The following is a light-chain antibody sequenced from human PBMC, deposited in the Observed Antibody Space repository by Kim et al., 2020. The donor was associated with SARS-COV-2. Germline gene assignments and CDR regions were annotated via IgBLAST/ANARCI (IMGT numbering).Light chain of an antibody. CDR3: NSRDSSGNHLV. CDR1: RLRSYY. V-gene: IGLV3-19*01. J-gene: IGLJ2*01. Sequence: ALGQTVRIRCQGDRLRSYYASWYPQKPGQAPVIVIYGKNNRPSGIPDRFSGSSAGNTASLTITGAQAEDEADYYCNSRDSSGNHLVFGGGTQLTVL. CDR2: GKN.